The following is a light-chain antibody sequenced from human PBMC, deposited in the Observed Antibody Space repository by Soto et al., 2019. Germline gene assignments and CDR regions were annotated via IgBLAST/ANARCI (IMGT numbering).Light chain of an antibody. CDR1: QSVSSSY. CDR2: GAS. CDR3: QQYGSSTLT. V-gene: IGKV3-20*01. Sequence: EIVLTQSPGTLSLSPGERATLSCRASQSVSSSYLAWNQQKPGQAPRLLIYGASSRATGIPDRFSGSGSGTDFTLTISRLEPEDFAVYSCQQYGSSTLTFGGVTK. J-gene: IGKJ4*01.